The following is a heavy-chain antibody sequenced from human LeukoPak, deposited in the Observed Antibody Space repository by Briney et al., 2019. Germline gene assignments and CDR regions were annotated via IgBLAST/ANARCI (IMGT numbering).Heavy chain of an antibody. V-gene: IGHV1-46*01. CDR2: INPSGGST. D-gene: IGHD6-13*01. Sequence: ASVKVSCKASGYTFTGYYMHWVRQAPGQGLEWMGIINPSGGSTSYAQKFQGRVTMTRDMSTSTVYVELSSLRSEDTAVYYCARVKKLEVPGIAAAGVDYWGQGTLVTVSS. CDR1: GYTFTGYY. CDR3: ARVKKLEVPGIAAAGVDY. J-gene: IGHJ4*02.